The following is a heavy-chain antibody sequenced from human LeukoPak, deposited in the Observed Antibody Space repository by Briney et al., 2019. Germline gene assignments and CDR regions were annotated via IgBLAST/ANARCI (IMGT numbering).Heavy chain of an antibody. V-gene: IGHV4-59*01. CDR3: ARAKTAADLSFDY. D-gene: IGHD6-13*01. J-gene: IGHJ4*02. CDR2: IFYSGST. Sequence: SETLSLTCTVSRGSISSFYWSWIRQPPGKALEWIGHIFYSGSTNYNPSLNSRVTISVDTSKNQFSLNLSSVTAADTAVYYCARAKTAADLSFDYWGQGTLVTVSS. CDR1: RGSISSFY.